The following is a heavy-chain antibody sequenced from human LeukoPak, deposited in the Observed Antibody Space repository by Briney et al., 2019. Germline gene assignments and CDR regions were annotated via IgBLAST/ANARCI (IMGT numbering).Heavy chain of an antibody. CDR1: GFTFSSYS. J-gene: IGHJ4*02. V-gene: IGHV3-23*01. D-gene: IGHD2/OR15-2a*01. Sequence: PGGSLRLSCAASGFTFSSYSMNWVRQAPGKGLEWVSGISNTGGAFYADSVKGRFTISRDISKNTLYLQMNSLRVEDTAIYLCTKDHDTFWPTPVGYWGQGTLVTVSS. CDR3: TKDHDTFWPTPVGY. CDR2: ISNTGGA.